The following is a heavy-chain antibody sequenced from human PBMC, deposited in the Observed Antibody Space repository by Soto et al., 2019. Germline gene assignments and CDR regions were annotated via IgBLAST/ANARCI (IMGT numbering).Heavy chain of an antibody. CDR1: GYTFTSYA. CDR2: INAGNGNT. J-gene: IGHJ4*02. D-gene: IGHD6-13*01. Sequence: ASVKVSCKASGYTFTSYAMHWVRQAPGQRLEWMGWINAGNGNTKYSQKFQGRVTITRDTSASTAYMELSSLRSEDTAVYYCARVSAPQYSSSPYYFDYWGQGTLVTVSS. CDR3: ARVSAPQYSSSPYYFDY. V-gene: IGHV1-3*01.